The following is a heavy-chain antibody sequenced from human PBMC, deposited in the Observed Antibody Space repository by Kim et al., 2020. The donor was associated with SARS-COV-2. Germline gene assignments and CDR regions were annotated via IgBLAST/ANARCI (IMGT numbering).Heavy chain of an antibody. CDR3: AKLVRGLLVSNYYGIDV. Sequence: GGSLRLSCAASGFTFSNYAMSWVRQAPGKGLEWVSSIGGGGGNTFYADSVKGRFIISRDNSKNTLYLQMDSLRPEDTAIYYCAKLVRGLLVSNYYGIDVWGQGTTVTVSS. CDR1: GFTFSNYA. D-gene: IGHD3-10*01. CDR2: IGGGGGNT. J-gene: IGHJ6*02. V-gene: IGHV3-23*01.